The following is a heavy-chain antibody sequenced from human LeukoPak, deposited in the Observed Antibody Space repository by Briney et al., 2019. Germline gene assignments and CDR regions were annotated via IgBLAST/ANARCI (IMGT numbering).Heavy chain of an antibody. CDR1: GFTFDDFA. D-gene: IGHD3-22*01. CDR2: ISWDSGTI. J-gene: IGHJ3*02. V-gene: IGHV3-9*01. CDR3: AKDIDSAGYGAFEI. Sequence: QSGGSLRLSCAASGFTFDDFAMHWVRQAPGKGLEWVSHISWDSGTITYVDSVKGRFTISRDNGKNSLYLQISSLRAEDTAFYYCAKDIDSAGYGAFEIWGQGTVVTVSS.